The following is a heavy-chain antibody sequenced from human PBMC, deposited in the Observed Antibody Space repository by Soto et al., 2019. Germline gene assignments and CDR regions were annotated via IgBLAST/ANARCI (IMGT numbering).Heavy chain of an antibody. J-gene: IGHJ5*02. CDR2: IYYSGST. CDR1: GGSISTGYYY. V-gene: IGHV4-30-4*02. CDR3: ASAFYCSSTSCPDNWFDP. Sequence: PSDTLSLTCNLSGGSISTGYYYWSWIRQPQGKRLEWIGYIYYSGSTYYNPSLKSRVTISVDTSKNQSSLKLSSVTAADTAVYYCASAFYCSSTSCPDNWFDPWGQGTLVTVS. D-gene: IGHD2-2*01.